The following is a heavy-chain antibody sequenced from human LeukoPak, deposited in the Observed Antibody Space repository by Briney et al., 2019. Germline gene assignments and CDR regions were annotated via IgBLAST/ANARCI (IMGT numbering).Heavy chain of an antibody. D-gene: IGHD3-3*02. V-gene: IGHV3-49*03. CDR3: TTSISQPGPYGMDV. CDR2: IRSKAYGGTT. J-gene: IGHJ6*02. Sequence: GGSLRLSCTASGFTFGDYAMSWFRQAPGKGLEWVGFIRSKAYGGTTEYAASVKGRFTISRDDSKNTLYLQMNSLKTEDTAVYYCTTSISQPGPYGMDVWGQGTTVTVSS. CDR1: GFTFGDYA.